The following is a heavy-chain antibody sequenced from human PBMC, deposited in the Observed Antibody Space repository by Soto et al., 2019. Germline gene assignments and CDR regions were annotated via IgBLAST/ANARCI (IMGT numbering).Heavy chain of an antibody. CDR2: IDQGGRT. V-gene: IGHV4-34*02. D-gene: IGHD3-10*01. CDR1: GGSFSDYY. J-gene: IGHJ6*02. Sequence: QVQLRQWGAGLLRPSETLSLSCEVYGGSFSDYYWGWIRQPPGKGLECVGEIDQGGRTNYNPSFKSRVTISLDTAKSQFSLKLSSVTAADTAVYYCARGLRASYGVRLSYSYYGMDVWGQGTTVTVSS. CDR3: ARGLRASYGVRLSYSYYGMDV.